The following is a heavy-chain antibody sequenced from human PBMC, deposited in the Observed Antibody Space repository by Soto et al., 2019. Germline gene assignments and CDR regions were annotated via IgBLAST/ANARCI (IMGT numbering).Heavy chain of an antibody. D-gene: IGHD3-10*01. V-gene: IGHV3-7*01. CDR1: GFTFSSYW. J-gene: IGHJ6*04. CDR2: IKQDGSEK. CDR3: ARDGGYGSGSFYYDYDGMDV. Sequence: LRLSCAASGFTFSSYWMSWVRQAPGKGLEWVANIKQDGSEKYYVDSVKGRFTISRDNATNSLYLQMNSLRAEDTAVYYCARDGGYGSGSFYYDYDGMDVWGEGTPVTVSS.